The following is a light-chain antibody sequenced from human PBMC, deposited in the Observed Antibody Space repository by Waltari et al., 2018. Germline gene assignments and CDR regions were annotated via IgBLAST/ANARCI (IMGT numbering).Light chain of an antibody. CDR2: KDS. Sequence: QSVLTQPPSASGTPGQRVTISCSGSHSNIGSNYVYWYQQLPGTAPKLLIYKDSQRPSGVPDRFSGSKSGTSASLAISGLRSEDEADYYCQSYDNYLSAVVFGGGTKLTVL. CDR1: HSNIGSNY. J-gene: IGLJ2*01. CDR3: QSYDNYLSAVV. V-gene: IGLV1-47*01.